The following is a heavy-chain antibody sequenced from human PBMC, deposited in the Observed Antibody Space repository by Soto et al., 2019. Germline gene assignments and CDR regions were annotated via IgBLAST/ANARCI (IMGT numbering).Heavy chain of an antibody. CDR3: AKDDGGGYPLDAFDI. V-gene: IGHV3-30*18. Sequence: QVQLVESGGGVVQPGRSLRLSCAASAFTFSSYGMHWVRQAPDKGLEWVAVISYDGSNKYYADSVKGRFTISRDNSKNTLYLQMNSLRAEDTAVYYCAKDDGGGYPLDAFDIWGQGTMVTVSS. D-gene: IGHD5-12*01. J-gene: IGHJ3*02. CDR1: AFTFSSYG. CDR2: ISYDGSNK.